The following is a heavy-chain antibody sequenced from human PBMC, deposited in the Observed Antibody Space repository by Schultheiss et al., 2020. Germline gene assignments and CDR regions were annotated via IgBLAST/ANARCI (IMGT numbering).Heavy chain of an antibody. Sequence: SETMSLTCAVSGGSISSSNWWSWVRQPPGKGLEWIGEIYHSGSTNYNPSLKSRVTISVDKSKNQFSLKLSSVTAADTAVYYCAREGTYYYDSSGYSNWFDPWGQGTLVTVPQ. D-gene: IGHD3-22*01. J-gene: IGHJ5*02. V-gene: IGHV4-4*02. CDR1: GGSISSSNW. CDR3: AREGTYYYDSSGYSNWFDP. CDR2: IYHSGST.